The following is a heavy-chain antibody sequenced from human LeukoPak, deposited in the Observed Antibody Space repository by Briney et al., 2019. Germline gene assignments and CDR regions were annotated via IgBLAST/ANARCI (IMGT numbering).Heavy chain of an antibody. J-gene: IGHJ4*02. CDR3: ARHSPVGIFYFDY. CDR1: GGSFSGYY. Sequence: NPSETLSLTCAVYGGSFSGYYWSWIRQPPGKGLEWIGSIYYSGSTYYNPSLKSRVTISVDTSKNQFSLKLSSVTAADTAVYYCARHSPVGIFYFDYWGQGTLVTVSS. CDR2: IYYSGST. V-gene: IGHV4-34*01. D-gene: IGHD1-26*01.